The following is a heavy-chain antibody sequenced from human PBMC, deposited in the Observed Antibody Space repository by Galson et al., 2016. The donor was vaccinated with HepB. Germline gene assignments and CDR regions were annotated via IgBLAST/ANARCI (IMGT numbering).Heavy chain of an antibody. J-gene: IGHJ4*02. CDR1: GGSINSHVYY. D-gene: IGHD3-10*01. Sequence: LSLTCNVSGGSINSHVYYWGWIRQAPGKGLEWIGKFYYTGGTTFYNPSLKSRANISVDASKNQFSLTLKSVTAADTAVYYCARTIYASGSKRAFDFWGQGALVTVSS. V-gene: IGHV4-39*01. CDR2: FYYTGGTT. CDR3: ARTIYASGSKRAFDF.